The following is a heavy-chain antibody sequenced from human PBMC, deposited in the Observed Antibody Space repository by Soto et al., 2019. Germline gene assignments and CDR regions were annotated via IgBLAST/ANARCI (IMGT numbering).Heavy chain of an antibody. CDR2: ISWNSGSV. CDR3: AKDLTNYDSSGHYFDF. Sequence: EVQLVESGGGLVQPGRSLRLSCAASGFTFDDYAMHWVRQAPGKGLEWVSGISWNSGSVGYADSVKGRFTISRDNAKNSLYLQMSSLRAEDTAFYYCAKDLTNYDSSGHYFDFWGQGTLVTVSS. V-gene: IGHV3-9*01. J-gene: IGHJ4*02. CDR1: GFTFDDYA. D-gene: IGHD3-22*01.